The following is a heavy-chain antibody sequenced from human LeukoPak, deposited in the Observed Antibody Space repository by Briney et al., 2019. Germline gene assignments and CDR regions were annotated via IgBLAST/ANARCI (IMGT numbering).Heavy chain of an antibody. V-gene: IGHV7-4-1*02. J-gene: IGHJ4*02. Sequence: GGSLRLSCAASGYTFTSYAMNWVRQAPGQGLEWMGWINTDTGNPTYAQGFTGRFVFSLDTSVSTAYLQISSLKAEDTAVYYCARGGGSGSYFVDYWGQGTLVTVSS. CDR1: GYTFTSYA. CDR3: ARGGGSGSYFVDY. CDR2: INTDTGNP. D-gene: IGHD3-10*01.